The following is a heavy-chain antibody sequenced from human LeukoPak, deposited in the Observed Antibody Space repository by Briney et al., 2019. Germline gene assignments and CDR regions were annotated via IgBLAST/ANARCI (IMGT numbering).Heavy chain of an antibody. D-gene: IGHD2-2*02. Sequence: GASVKVSCKASGYTFTSYDINWVRQATGQGLEWMGWMNPNSGNTGYAQKFQGRVTITRNTSISTAYMELSSLRSEDTAVYYCARYCSSASCHMGDDAFDIWGQGTMVTVSS. V-gene: IGHV1-8*03. CDR3: ARYCSSASCHMGDDAFDI. CDR2: MNPNSGNT. J-gene: IGHJ3*02. CDR1: GYTFTSYD.